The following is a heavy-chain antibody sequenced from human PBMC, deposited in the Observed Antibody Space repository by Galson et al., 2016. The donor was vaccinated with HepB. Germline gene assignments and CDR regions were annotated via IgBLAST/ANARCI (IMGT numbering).Heavy chain of an antibody. CDR2: IETAGDT. CDR1: GFTFSIHD. Sequence: SLRLSCAASGFTFSIHDMHWVRQVTGKGLEWVSAIETAGDTYYPDSVKGRFIISRENAKNSLYLQMNDLSAGDTAGYYCARGKSFLTMPWKYGLNVWGKGTAVTVSS. CDR3: ARGKSFLTMPWKYGLNV. D-gene: IGHD1-1*01. V-gene: IGHV3-13*01. J-gene: IGHJ6*04.